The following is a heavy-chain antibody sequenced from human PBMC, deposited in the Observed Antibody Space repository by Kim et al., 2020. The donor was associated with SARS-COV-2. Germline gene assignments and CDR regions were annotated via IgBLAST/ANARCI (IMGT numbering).Heavy chain of an antibody. Sequence: SETLSLTCTVSGGSISSSSYYWGWIRQPPGKGLEWIGSIYYSGSTYYNPSLKSRVTISVDTSKNQFSLKLSSVTAADTAVYYCARDFGLLWFGEPGGRVWFDPWGQGTLVTVSS. J-gene: IGHJ5*02. CDR3: ARDFGLLWFGEPGGRVWFDP. CDR2: IYYSGST. CDR1: GGSISSSSYY. V-gene: IGHV4-39*07. D-gene: IGHD3-10*01.